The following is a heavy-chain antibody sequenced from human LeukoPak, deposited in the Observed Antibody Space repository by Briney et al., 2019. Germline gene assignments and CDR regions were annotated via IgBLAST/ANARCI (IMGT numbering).Heavy chain of an antibody. J-gene: IGHJ2*01. CDR3: ARGRGYTVTTYSRRSYWYFDL. Sequence: SETLSLTCAVYGGSFSGYYWSWIRQPPGKGLEWIGETNHSGSTNYNPSLKSRVTISVDTSKNQFSLKLSSVTAADTAVYYCARGRGYTVTTYSRRSYWYFDLWGRGTLVTVSS. D-gene: IGHD4-17*01. CDR2: TNHSGST. CDR1: GGSFSGYY. V-gene: IGHV4-34*01.